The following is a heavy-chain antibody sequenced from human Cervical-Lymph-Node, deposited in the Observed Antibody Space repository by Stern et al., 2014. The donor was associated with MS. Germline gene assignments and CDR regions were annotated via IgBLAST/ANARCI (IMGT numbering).Heavy chain of an antibody. D-gene: IGHD3-10*01. CDR2: VTWISGTI. J-gene: IGHJ4*02. V-gene: IGHV3-9*01. CDR3: AKDRGFGDLSSNTSDC. Sequence: EVQLVESGGGLVQPGRSLRLSCAASGFTFEDYAMHWVPQAPGKALEWVSSVTWISGTIEYADPVKGRFTISRDNAKNSLYLQMNSLRPEDTAFYFCAKDRGFGDLSSNTSDCWGQGTRVTVSS. CDR1: GFTFEDYA.